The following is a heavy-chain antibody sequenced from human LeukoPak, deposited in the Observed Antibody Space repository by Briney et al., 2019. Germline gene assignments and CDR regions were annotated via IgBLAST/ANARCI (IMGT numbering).Heavy chain of an antibody. Sequence: SVKVSCKASGGTFSSYAISWVRQAPGQGLEWMGGIIPIFGTANYAQKFQGRVTITAGKSTSTAYMELSSLRSEDTAVYYCARETVSSGYGMDVWGKGTTVTVSS. CDR2: IIPIFGTA. D-gene: IGHD6-19*01. CDR1: GGTFSSYA. CDR3: ARETVSSGYGMDV. V-gene: IGHV1-69*06. J-gene: IGHJ6*04.